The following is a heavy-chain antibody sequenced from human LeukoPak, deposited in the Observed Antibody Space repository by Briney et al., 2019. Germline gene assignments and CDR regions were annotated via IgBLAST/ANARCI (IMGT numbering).Heavy chain of an antibody. CDR3: ATGPGLYYYYGMDV. J-gene: IGHJ6*02. V-gene: IGHV1-8*01. D-gene: IGHD1-14*01. CDR2: MNPNSGNT. Sequence: ASVKVSCKASGYTFTSYDINWVRQATGQGLEWMGWMNPNSGNTGYAQKFQGRVTMTGDTSTDTAYMELSSLRSEDTAVYYCATGPGLYYYYGMDVWGQGTTVTVSS. CDR1: GYTFTSYD.